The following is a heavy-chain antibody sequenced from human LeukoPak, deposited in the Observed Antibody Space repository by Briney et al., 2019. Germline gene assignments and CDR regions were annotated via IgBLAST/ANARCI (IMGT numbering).Heavy chain of an antibody. V-gene: IGHV4-59*01. J-gene: IGHJ4*02. CDR2: IYYSGST. CDR1: GGSISSYY. D-gene: IGHD3-10*01. CDR3: ARGKWFGDLLYFDY. Sequence: SETLSLTCTVSGGSISSYYWSWIRQPPGKGLEWIGYIYYSGSTKYNPSLKSRVTISVDTSKNQFSLKLSSVTAADTAVYYCARGKWFGDLLYFDYWGQGTLVTVSS.